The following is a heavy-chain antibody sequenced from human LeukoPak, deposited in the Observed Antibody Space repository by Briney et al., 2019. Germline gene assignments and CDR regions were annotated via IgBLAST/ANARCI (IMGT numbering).Heavy chain of an antibody. CDR2: IIPIVDLV. Sequence: ASVKVSCRASETFSSHAITWVRQAPGQGLEWMGRIIPIVDLVNSAQKFQGRVTFTADKSTTTAYMELSSLRSEGTAVYYCARAEEDRSGSFCGGYWGQGTLITVSS. CDR1: ETFSSHA. V-gene: IGHV1-69*04. J-gene: IGHJ4*02. CDR3: ARAEEDRSGSFCGGY. D-gene: IGHD3-10*01.